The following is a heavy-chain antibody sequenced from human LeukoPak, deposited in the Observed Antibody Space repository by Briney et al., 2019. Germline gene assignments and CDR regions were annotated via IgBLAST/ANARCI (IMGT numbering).Heavy chain of an antibody. J-gene: IGHJ6*02. CDR2: IYYSGST. V-gene: IGHV4-39*01. CDR3: ARHEYSSGSYYYYYGMDV. D-gene: IGHD6-19*01. Sequence: SETLSLTCTVSGGSISSSSYYWGWIRQPPGKGLEWIGSIYYSGSTYYNPSLKSRVTISVDTSKNQFSLKLSSVTAADTAVYYCARHEYSSGSYYYYYGMDVRGQGTTVTVSS. CDR1: GGSISSSSYY.